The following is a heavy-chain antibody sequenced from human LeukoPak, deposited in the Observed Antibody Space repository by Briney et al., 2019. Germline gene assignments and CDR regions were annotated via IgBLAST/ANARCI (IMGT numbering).Heavy chain of an antibody. Sequence: GGSLRLSCAASGFTFSSYSMNWVRQAPGKGLEWVSSISSSSSYIYYTDSVKGRFTISRDNAKNSLYLQMNSLRAEDTAVCYCAKVSYDSSGFWFDPWGQGTLVTVSS. V-gene: IGHV3-21*04. CDR2: ISSSSSYI. D-gene: IGHD3-22*01. CDR1: GFTFSSYS. CDR3: AKVSYDSSGFWFDP. J-gene: IGHJ5*02.